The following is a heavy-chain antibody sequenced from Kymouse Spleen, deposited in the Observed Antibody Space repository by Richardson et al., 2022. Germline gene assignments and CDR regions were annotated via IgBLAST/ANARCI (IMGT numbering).Heavy chain of an antibody. CDR3: TTSITMVRGVIMDYYYYGMDV. CDR1: GFTFSNAW. CDR2: IKSKTDGGTT. J-gene: IGHJ6*02. V-gene: IGHV3-15*01. Sequence: EVQLVESGGGLVKPGGSLRLSCAASGFTFSNAWMSWVRQAPGKGLEWVGRIKSKTDGGTTDYAAPVKGRFTISRDDSKNTLYLQMNSLKTEDTAVYYCTTSITMVRGVIMDYYYYGMDVWGQGTTVTVSS. D-gene: IGHD3-10*01.